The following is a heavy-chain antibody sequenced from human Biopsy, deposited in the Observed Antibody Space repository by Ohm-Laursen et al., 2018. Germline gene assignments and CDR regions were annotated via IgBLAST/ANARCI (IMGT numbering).Heavy chain of an antibody. CDR1: GFTVSTTY. V-gene: IGHV3-53*01. Sequence: SLRLSCAASGFTVSTTYMSWVRQAPGKGLEWVSIIYLDSNTYYTDSVKGRFTIPRDNSKNALYLQMNSLRPADTAKYYCVRGRAYWGQGTLVTVSS. CDR3: VRGRAY. J-gene: IGHJ4*02. CDR2: IYLDSNT.